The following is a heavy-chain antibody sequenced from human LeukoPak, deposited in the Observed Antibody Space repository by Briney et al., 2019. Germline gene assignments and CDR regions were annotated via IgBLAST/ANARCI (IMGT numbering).Heavy chain of an antibody. V-gene: IGHV3-15*01. CDR2: IKRKTDGGTT. Sequence: PGGSLRLSCAASGSTFSNAWMSWVRQAPGKGLEWVGRIKRKTDGGTTDYAAPVKGRFTISRDDSKNTLYLQMNSLKTEDTGVYYCTTAMRYDYWGQGTLVTVSS. CDR3: TTAMRYDY. CDR1: GSTFSNAW. J-gene: IGHJ4*02. D-gene: IGHD1-1*01.